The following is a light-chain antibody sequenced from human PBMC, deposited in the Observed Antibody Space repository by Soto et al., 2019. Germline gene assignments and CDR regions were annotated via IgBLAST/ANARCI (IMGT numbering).Light chain of an antibody. J-gene: IGKJ1*01. CDR1: QSVNSRY. V-gene: IGKV3-20*01. CDR2: GAS. CDR3: QQYGSSWT. Sequence: EIVLTQSPCTLSLSPGERATLSCRASQSVNSRYLAWYQQKPGQAPRLLIYGASNRPTGIPDRFSGSGSGTDFTLTISRLEPEDFAVYYCQQYGSSWTFGQGTKVDIK.